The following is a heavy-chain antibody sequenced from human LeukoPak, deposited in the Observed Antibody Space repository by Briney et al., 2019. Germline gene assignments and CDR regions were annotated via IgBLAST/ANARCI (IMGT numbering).Heavy chain of an antibody. D-gene: IGHD3-22*01. CDR1: GFTFHKYA. CDR3: ARGRVQWLFANWFDP. V-gene: IGHV3-64*01. J-gene: IGHJ5*02. CDR2: ISSNGGST. Sequence: GGSLRLSCAASGFTFHKYAMNWVRQAPGKGLEYVSAISSNGGSTYYANSVKGRFTISRDNSKNTLYLQMGSLRAEDMAVYYCARGRVQWLFANWFDPWGQGTLVTVSS.